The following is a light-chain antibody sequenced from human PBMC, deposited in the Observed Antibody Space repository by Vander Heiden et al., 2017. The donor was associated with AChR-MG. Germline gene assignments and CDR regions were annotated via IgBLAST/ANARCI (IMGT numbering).Light chain of an antibody. Sequence: QSVLRQPPPISGAPGQRVTISCAGSRSNLGADHDVHGYQQLPGPAPRVLIFNNINRPSGIPDRFSGSKSGTSASLAITGLQAEDEADYYCQSYDNDLSGPVFGGGTKLTVL. CDR1: RSNLGADHD. CDR3: QSYDNDLSGPV. J-gene: IGLJ2*01. V-gene: IGLV1-40*01. CDR2: NNI.